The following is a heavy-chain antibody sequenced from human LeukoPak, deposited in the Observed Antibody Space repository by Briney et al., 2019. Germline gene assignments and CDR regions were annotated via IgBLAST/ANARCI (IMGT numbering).Heavy chain of an antibody. CDR1: GYSFTSYW. Sequence: GESLKISCKGSGYSFTSYWIGWVRQMPGKGLEWMGIIYPGDSDTRYSPSFQGQVTISADKSISTAYLQWSSLKASDTAMYYCARRPYCSSTSRHLCYYYMDVWGKGTTVTVSS. J-gene: IGHJ6*03. CDR2: IYPGDSDT. V-gene: IGHV5-51*01. D-gene: IGHD2-2*01. CDR3: ARRPYCSSTSRHLCYYYMDV.